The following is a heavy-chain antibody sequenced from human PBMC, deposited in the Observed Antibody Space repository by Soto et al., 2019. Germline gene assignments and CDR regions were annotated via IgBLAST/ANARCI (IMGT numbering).Heavy chain of an antibody. CDR2: IIPIFGTA. V-gene: IGHV1-69*13. CDR1: GGTFSSYA. CDR3: ASFVHRNYYYGLDV. J-gene: IGHJ6*02. D-gene: IGHD1-1*01. Sequence: AVKVSCKASGGTFSSYAISWVRQAPGQGLEWMGGIIPIFGTANYAQKFQGRVTITADESTSTAYMELSSLRSEDTAVYSCASFVHRNYYYGLDVWGQGTTVTVSS.